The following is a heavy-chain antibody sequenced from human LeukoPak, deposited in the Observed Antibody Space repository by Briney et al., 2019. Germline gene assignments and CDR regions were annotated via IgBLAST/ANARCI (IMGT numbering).Heavy chain of an antibody. CDR2: INWNGGCT. J-gene: IGHJ4*02. D-gene: IGHD1-14*01. V-gene: IGHV3-20*04. CDR3: AKPARTDYADY. Sequence: SGGSLRLSCAASGFTFDDYGMSWVRQAPGKGLEWVSGINWNGGCTGYADSVKGRFTISRDNAKNSLYLQMNRLRAEDTAVYYCAKPARTDYADYWGQGTLVTVSS. CDR1: GFTFDDYG.